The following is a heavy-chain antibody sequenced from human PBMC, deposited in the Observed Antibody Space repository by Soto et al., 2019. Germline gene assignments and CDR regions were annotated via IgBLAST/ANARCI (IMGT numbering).Heavy chain of an antibody. D-gene: IGHD5-18*01. CDR2: FDPEDGET. J-gene: IGHJ4*02. CDR3: AHREDTAMAITFDY. CDR1: GYTLTVLS. V-gene: IGHV1-24*01. Sequence: ASVNVSCKVSGYTLTVLSMHWVRQAPGKGLEWMGGFDPEDGETIYAQKFQGRVTMTEDTSTDTAYMELSSLRSEDTATYYCAHREDTAMAITFDYWGQGTLVTVSS.